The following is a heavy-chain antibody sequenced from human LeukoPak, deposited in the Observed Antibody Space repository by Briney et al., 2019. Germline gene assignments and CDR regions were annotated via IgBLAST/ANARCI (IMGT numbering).Heavy chain of an antibody. D-gene: IGHD3-10*01. CDR2: INPNSGGT. J-gene: IGHJ5*02. V-gene: IGHV1-2*02. CDR1: GYTFNGFY. CDR3: ARDRYYGSGSYYSWFDP. Sequence: ASVKVSCKASGYTFNGFYLHWVRQAPGQGLEWMGWINPNSGGTNYAQKFQGRVTMTRDTSISTAYMELSRLRSDDTAVYYCARDRYYGSGSYYSWFDPWGQGTLVTVSS.